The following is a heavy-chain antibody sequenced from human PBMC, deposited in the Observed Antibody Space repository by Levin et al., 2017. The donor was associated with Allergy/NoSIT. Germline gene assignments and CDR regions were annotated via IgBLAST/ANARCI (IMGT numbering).Heavy chain of an antibody. CDR3: ARHARDYGGNSFLDY. D-gene: IGHD4-23*01. Sequence: PSETLSLTCTVSGGSISSYYWSWIRQPPGKGLEWIGYIYYSGSTNYNPSLKSRVTISVDTSKNQFSLKLSSVTAADTAVYYCARHARDYGGNSFLDYWGQGTLVTVSS. V-gene: IGHV4-59*08. CDR2: IYYSGST. J-gene: IGHJ4*02. CDR1: GGSISSYY.